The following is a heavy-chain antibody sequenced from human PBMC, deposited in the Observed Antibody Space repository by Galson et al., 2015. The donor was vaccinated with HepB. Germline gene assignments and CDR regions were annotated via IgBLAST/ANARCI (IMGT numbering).Heavy chain of an antibody. CDR2: IYYSGST. CDR3: ARRFDY. CDR1: GGSISSYY. Sequence: LSLTCTVSGGSISSYYWSWIRQPPGKGLEWIGYIYYSGSTNYNPSLKSRVTISVDTSKNQFSLKLSSVTAADTAVYYCARRFDYWGQGTLVTVSS. V-gene: IGHV4-59*01. J-gene: IGHJ4*02.